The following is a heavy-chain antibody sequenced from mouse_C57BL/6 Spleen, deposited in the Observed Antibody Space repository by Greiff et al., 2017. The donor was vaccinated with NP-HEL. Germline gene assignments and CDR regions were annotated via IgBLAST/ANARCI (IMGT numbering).Heavy chain of an antibody. D-gene: IGHD1-3*01. V-gene: IGHV5-17*01. Sequence: DVKLVESGGGLVKPGGSLKLSCAASGFTFSDYGMHWVRQAPEKGLEWVAYISSGSSTIYYADTVKGRFTISRDNAKNTLFLQMTSLRSEDTAMYYCARVYKGDFDYWGKGTTLTVSS. CDR1: GFTFSDYG. CDR3: ARVYKGDFDY. CDR2: ISSGSSTI. J-gene: IGHJ2*01.